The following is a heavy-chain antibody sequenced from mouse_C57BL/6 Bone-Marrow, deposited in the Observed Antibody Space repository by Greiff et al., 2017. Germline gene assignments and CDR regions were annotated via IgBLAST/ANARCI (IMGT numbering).Heavy chain of an antibody. D-gene: IGHD3-3*01. Sequence: VQLQQSGAELVRPGASVKLSCTASGFNIKDDYMHWVKQRPEQGLEWIGWIDPENGDTEYASKFQGKATITADTSSNTAYLQLSSLTSEDTAVYYCTTFTGQSPYAMDYWGQGTSVTVSS. CDR3: TTFTGQSPYAMDY. CDR2: IDPENGDT. CDR1: GFNIKDDY. V-gene: IGHV14-4*01. J-gene: IGHJ4*01.